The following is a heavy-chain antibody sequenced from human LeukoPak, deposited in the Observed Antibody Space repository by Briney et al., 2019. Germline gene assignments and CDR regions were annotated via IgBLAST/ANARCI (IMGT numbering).Heavy chain of an antibody. V-gene: IGHV3-23*01. D-gene: IGHD3-22*01. CDR2: VTADGTNT. Sequence: GGSLRLSCAAYGFTFNGHAMSWVRQIPGKGLEWVSSVTADGTNTHFADSVKGRFTISRDNSKNTLYLHMNSLRVDDTAVYFSAYYDSSGYYYGRLRYWGQGTPVTVSS. J-gene: IGHJ4*02. CDR1: GFTFNGHA. CDR3: AYYDSSGYYYGRLRY.